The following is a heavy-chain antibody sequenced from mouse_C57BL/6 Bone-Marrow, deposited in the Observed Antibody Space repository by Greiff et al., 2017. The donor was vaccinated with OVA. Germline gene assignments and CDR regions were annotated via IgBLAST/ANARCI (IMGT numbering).Heavy chain of an antibody. CDR3: ARLLRFDY. Sequence: VQLQQPGAELVRPGTSVKLSCKASGYTFTSYWMHWVKQRPGQGLEWIGVIDPSDSYTNYNQKFKGKATLNVDTSSSTAYMQLSSLTSEDSAVYYYARLLRFDYWGQGTTLTVSS. J-gene: IGHJ2*01. CDR1: GYTFTSYW. CDR2: IDPSDSYT. V-gene: IGHV1-59*01. D-gene: IGHD1-1*01.